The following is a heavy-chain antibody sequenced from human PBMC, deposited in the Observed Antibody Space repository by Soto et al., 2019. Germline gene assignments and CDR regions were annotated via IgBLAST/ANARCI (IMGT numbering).Heavy chain of an antibody. CDR1: GYTFTSYA. V-gene: IGHV1-3*01. CDR3: ARYSSGWTGPLDY. D-gene: IGHD6-19*01. CDR2: XXXXXXXX. J-gene: IGHJ4*02. Sequence: GASVKVSCKASGYTFTSYAMHWVRQAPGQRLXXXXXXXXXXXXXKXSQKFQGRVTITRDTSASTAYMELSSLRSEDTAVYYCARYSSGWTGPLDYWGQGTLVTVSS.